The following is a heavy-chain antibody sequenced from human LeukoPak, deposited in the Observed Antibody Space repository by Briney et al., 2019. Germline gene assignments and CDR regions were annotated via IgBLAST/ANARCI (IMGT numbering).Heavy chain of an antibody. J-gene: IGHJ4*02. V-gene: IGHV4-31*03. CDR1: GGSISSGGYC. D-gene: IGHD3-16*02. CDR2: IYYSGST. Sequence: SETLSLTCTVSGGSISSGGYCWSWIRQHPGKGLEWIGYIYYSGSTYYNPSLKSRVTISVDTSKNQFSLKLSSVTAADTAVYYCAREGGRLGELSLIDYWGQGTLVTVSS. CDR3: AREGGRLGELSLIDY.